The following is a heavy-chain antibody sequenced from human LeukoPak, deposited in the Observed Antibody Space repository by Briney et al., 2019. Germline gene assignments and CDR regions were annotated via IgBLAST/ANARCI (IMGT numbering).Heavy chain of an antibody. D-gene: IGHD3-22*01. CDR3: ARDLDYYDSSGYAAFDI. V-gene: IGHV1-69*04. J-gene: IGHJ3*02. CDR2: IIPILGIA. CDR1: GGTFSSYT. Sequence: SVKVSCKASGGTFSSYTSSWVRQAPGQGLEWMGRIIPILGIANYAQKFQGRVTITADKSTSTAYMELSSLRSEDTAVYYCARDLDYYDSSGYAAFDIWGQGTMVTVSS.